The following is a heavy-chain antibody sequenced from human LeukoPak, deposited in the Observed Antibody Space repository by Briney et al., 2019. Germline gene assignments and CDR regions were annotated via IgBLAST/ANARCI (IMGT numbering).Heavy chain of an antibody. J-gene: IGHJ6*02. Sequence: PSESVSLTCAVYGVSFSSYYWSWIRQPPGKGLEWIGEINHSGSTNYNPSLKSRVTISVDTSKNQFSLKLSSVTAADTAVYYCATKKSRRVYYYYYGMDVWGQGTTVTVSS. V-gene: IGHV4-34*01. D-gene: IGHD6-13*01. CDR2: INHSGST. CDR1: GVSFSSYY. CDR3: ATKKSRRVYYYYYGMDV.